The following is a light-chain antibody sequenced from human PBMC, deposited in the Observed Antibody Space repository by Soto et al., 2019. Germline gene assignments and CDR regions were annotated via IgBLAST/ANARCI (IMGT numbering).Light chain of an antibody. J-gene: IGKJ1*01. CDR2: DAS. Sequence: EIVLTQSPGTLSLSPGERATLSCRASQSVSSSYLAWYQQKPGQAPRLLIYDASSRATGIPDRFSGSGSGTDFTLTISRLEPEDFAVYYRPQYGSSPVTFGQGTKVEIK. CDR1: QSVSSSY. V-gene: IGKV3-20*01. CDR3: PQYGSSPVT.